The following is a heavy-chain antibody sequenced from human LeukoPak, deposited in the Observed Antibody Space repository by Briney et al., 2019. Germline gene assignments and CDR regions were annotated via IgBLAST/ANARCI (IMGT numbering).Heavy chain of an antibody. J-gene: IGHJ4*02. D-gene: IGHD4-17*01. CDR2: IRFDGSKE. CDR1: GFTFRRFA. V-gene: IGHV3-30*02. Sequence: GGSLRLSCAASGFTFRRFAMDWVRQAPGKGLQWVAFIRFDGSKEDYADAVKGRFTISRDNAKNPLYLQMNRLRVEDTAVYFCAKVGQDYGDHYFFDSWGQGTLVTVSS. CDR3: AKVGQDYGDHYFFDS.